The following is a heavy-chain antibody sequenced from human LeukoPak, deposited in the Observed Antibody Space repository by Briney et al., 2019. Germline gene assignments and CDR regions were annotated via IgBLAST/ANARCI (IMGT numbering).Heavy chain of an antibody. Sequence: ASVKVFCKASGYTFTSYYMHWVRQAPGQGLEWMGIINPSGGSTSYAQKFQGRVTMTRDTSTSTVYMELSSLRSEDTAVYYCARVDTAMVSIDYWGQGTLVTVSS. D-gene: IGHD5-18*01. J-gene: IGHJ4*02. V-gene: IGHV1-46*01. CDR1: GYTFTSYY. CDR2: INPSGGST. CDR3: ARVDTAMVSIDY.